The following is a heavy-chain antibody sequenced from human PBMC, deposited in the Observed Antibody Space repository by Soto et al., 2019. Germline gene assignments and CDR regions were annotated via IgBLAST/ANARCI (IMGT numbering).Heavy chain of an antibody. V-gene: IGHV1-69*13. CDR3: ATIWSGSSSAADY. CDR2: IIPIFGTA. CDR1: GGTFSSYA. D-gene: IGHD6-6*01. Sequence: SVKVSCKASGGTFSSYAISWVRQAPGQGLVWMGGIIPIFGTANYAQKFQGRVTITADESTSTAYMELSSLRSEDTAVYYCATIWSGSSSAADYWGQGTLVTVSS. J-gene: IGHJ4*02.